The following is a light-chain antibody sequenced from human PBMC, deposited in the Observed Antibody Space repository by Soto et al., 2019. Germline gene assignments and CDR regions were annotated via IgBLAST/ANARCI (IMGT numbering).Light chain of an antibody. CDR3: SSYTGSSTSVI. Sequence: QSALTQPASVSGSPGQSITISCTGTSSDVGTYNYVSWYQQHPGKAPKVMIYDVSNRPSGVSNRFSGSKSGNTASLTISGLQAEDEDDYYCSSYTGSSTSVIFGGGTQLTVL. CDR1: SSDVGTYNY. V-gene: IGLV2-14*03. CDR2: DVS. J-gene: IGLJ2*01.